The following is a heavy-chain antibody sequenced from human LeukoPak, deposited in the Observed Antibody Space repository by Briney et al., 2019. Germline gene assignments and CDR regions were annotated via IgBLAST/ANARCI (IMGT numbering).Heavy chain of an antibody. CDR3: AKASDGSGSYGIDY. CDR1: GFTFSSYG. J-gene: IGHJ4*02. CDR2: IRYDGSNK. V-gene: IGHV3-30*02. D-gene: IGHD3-10*01. Sequence: PGGSLRLSCAASGFTFSSYGMHWVRQAPGKGLEWVAFIRYDGSNKYYADSVEGRFTISRDKSKNTLYLQMNSLRAEDTAVYYCAKASDGSGSYGIDYWGQGTLVTVSS.